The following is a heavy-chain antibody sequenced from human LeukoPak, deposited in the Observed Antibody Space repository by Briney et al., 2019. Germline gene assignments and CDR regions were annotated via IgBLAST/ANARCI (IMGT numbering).Heavy chain of an antibody. D-gene: IGHD5-12*01. CDR2: INHSGST. Sequence: SETLSLTCAVYGGSFSGYYWSWIRQPPGKGLEWIGEINHSGSTNYNPSLKSRVTISVDTSKNQFSLKLSSVTAADTAVYYCASVSGYDPTSFDYWAREPWSPSPQ. CDR3: ASVSGYDPTSFDY. V-gene: IGHV4-34*01. CDR1: GGSFSGYY. J-gene: IGHJ4*02.